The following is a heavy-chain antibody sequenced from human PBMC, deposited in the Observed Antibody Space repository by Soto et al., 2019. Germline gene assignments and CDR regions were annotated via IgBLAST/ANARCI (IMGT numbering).Heavy chain of an antibody. CDR3: ARDSTGGPFDY. Sequence: VQLVESGGGVVQPGRSLRLSCAASGFTFSSYGMHWVRQAPGKGLEWVAVIWYDGSNKYYADSVKGRFTISRDNSKNTLYLQMNSLRAEDTAVYYCARDSTGGPFDYWGQGTLVTVSS. D-gene: IGHD4-17*01. CDR2: IWYDGSNK. CDR1: GFTFSSYG. V-gene: IGHV3-33*01. J-gene: IGHJ4*02.